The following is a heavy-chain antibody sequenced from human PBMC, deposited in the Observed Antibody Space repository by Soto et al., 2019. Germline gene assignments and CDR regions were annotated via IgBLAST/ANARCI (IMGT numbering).Heavy chain of an antibody. CDR3: SRAALDDLWGGFTEGGRDV. J-gene: IGHJ6*04. CDR1: GFTFSSYA. V-gene: IGHV3-30-3*01. D-gene: IGHD3-3*01. CDR2: ISYDGSNK. Sequence: QVQLVESGGGVVQPGRSLRLSCAASGFTFSSYAMHWVRQAPGKGLEWVAVISYDGSNKYYADSVKGRFTISRDNSKNTRYLKMNSRRAEDTAVYYCSRAALDDLWGGFTEGGRDVWGTGTTVTVSS.